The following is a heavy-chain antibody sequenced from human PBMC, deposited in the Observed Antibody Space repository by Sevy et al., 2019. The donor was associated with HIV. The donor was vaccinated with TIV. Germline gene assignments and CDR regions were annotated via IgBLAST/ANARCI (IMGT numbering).Heavy chain of an antibody. CDR1: GFSFNDHA. Sequence: GGSLRLSCAASGFSFNDHAMHWVRQVPGKGLEWVSGVSWNSRNIGYGDSVKGRFTISRDNANHFLYLEMNSLRPEDPAFYYCAKDINRGCDGVNCYPYYYYFYGLDVWGQGTTVTVSS. D-gene: IGHD2-21*01. CDR3: AKDINRGCDGVNCYPYYYYFYGLDV. J-gene: IGHJ6*02. V-gene: IGHV3-9*01. CDR2: VSWNSRNI.